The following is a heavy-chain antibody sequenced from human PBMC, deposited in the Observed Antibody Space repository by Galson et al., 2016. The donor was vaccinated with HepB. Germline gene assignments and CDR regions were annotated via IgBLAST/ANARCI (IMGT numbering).Heavy chain of an antibody. CDR2: TYHTSNWYS. J-gene: IGHJ4*02. CDR1: GDSVSSKRTA. V-gene: IGHV6-1*01. Sequence: CAISGDSVSSKRTAWNWRRQDTSRGLEWLGRTYHTSNWYSDYAVSVRSRITINPDTSKNQFSLQLNSVTPEDTAVYYCARGHLVVPFSFYFDYWGQGSLVTVSS. D-gene: IGHD2-15*01. CDR3: ARGHLVVPFSFYFDY.